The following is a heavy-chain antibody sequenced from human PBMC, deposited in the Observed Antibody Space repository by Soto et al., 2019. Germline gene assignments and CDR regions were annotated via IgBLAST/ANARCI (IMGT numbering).Heavy chain of an antibody. CDR2: TYYRSKWYN. Sequence: SQTLTLTCAISGDSVSNNSAAWNWIRQSPSRGLEWLGRTYYRSKWYNDYAVSVKSRITINPDTSKNQFSLQLNSVTPEDTAVYYCARGGIVVVPAAIRHYYYHMDVWGKGTTVTVSS. CDR3: ARGGIVVVPAAIRHYYYHMDV. V-gene: IGHV6-1*01. D-gene: IGHD2-2*02. CDR1: GDSVSNNSAA. J-gene: IGHJ6*03.